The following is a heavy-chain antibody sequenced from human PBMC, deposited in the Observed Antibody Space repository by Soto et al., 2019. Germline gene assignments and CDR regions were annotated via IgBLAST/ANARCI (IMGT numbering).Heavy chain of an antibody. D-gene: IGHD3-3*01. CDR3: ARDGYGPYYDFWSGYMDV. Sequence: EVQLVESGGGLVQPGRSLRLSCAASGFTFDDYAMHWVRQAPGKGLEWVSGISWNSGSIGYADSVKGRFTISRDNAKNSLYLQMNSLRAEDTAVYYCARDGYGPYYDFWSGYMDVWGQGITVTVSS. V-gene: IGHV3-9*01. CDR2: ISWNSGSI. J-gene: IGHJ6*02. CDR1: GFTFDDYA.